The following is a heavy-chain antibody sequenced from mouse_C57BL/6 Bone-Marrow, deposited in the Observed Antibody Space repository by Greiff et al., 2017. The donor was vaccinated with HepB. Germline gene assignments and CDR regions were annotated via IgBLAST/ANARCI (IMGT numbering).Heavy chain of an antibody. CDR1: GFTFSSYA. V-gene: IGHV5-4*03. Sequence: EVKLVESGGGLVKPGGSLKLSCAASGFTFSSYAMSWVRQTPEKRLEWVATISDGGSYTYYPDNVKGRFTISRDNAKNNLYLQMSHLKSEDTARYYCARTQKDYWGQGTSVTVSS. J-gene: IGHJ4*01. CDR2: ISDGGSYT. CDR3: ARTQKDY.